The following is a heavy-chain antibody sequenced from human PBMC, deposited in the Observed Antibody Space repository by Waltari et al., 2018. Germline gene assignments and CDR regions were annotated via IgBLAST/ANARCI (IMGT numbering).Heavy chain of an antibody. D-gene: IGHD3-22*01. J-gene: IGHJ1*01. CDR3: AKGTNYYDSSGYYYEYFQH. CDR2: IRWDGGST. Sequence: EVQLVESGGVVVQPGGSLRLSCAASGFTFDDYTMHWVRQAPGKGLEWVSLIRWDGGSTYYADSVKGRFTNSRDNSKNTLYLQMNSLRTEDTALYYCAKGTNYYDSSGYYYEYFQHWGQGTLVTVSS. CDR1: GFTFDDYT. V-gene: IGHV3-43*01.